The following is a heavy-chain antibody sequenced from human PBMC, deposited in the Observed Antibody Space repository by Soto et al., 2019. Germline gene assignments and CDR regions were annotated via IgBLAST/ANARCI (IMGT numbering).Heavy chain of an antibody. D-gene: IGHD3-10*01. CDR1: GGTLSDNG. Sequence: QVQLEQSGAEVKKPGSSVKISCKASGGTLSDNGVSWLRQAPGQGLEWVGGTIPVFNTANYAQKFQGRVTIAADKTTNIAYMELGSLRSDDTAFYACARGVYGSGNYYTGPSAFDIWGQGTLVIGSS. J-gene: IGHJ3*02. V-gene: IGHV1-69*06. CDR3: ARGVYGSGNYYTGPSAFDI. CDR2: TIPVFNTA.